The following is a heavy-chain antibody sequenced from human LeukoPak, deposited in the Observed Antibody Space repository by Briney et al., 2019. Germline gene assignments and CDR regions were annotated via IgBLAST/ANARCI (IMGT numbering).Heavy chain of an antibody. CDR3: ARVGYSYGYGGDY. Sequence: PSETLSLTCAVYGGSFSGYYWSWIRQPPGKGLEWIGEINHSGSTNYNPSLKSRVTISVDTSKSQFSLKLSSVTAADTAVYYCARVGYSYGYGGDYWGQGTLVTVSS. J-gene: IGHJ4*02. D-gene: IGHD5-18*01. V-gene: IGHV4-34*01. CDR2: INHSGST. CDR1: GGSFSGYY.